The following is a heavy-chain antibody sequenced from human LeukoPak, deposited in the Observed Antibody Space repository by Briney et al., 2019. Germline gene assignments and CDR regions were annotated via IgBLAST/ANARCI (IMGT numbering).Heavy chain of an antibody. CDR2: INYSGNT. Sequence: PSETLSLTCTVSGGSMSSYYWNWIRQPPGKGLEWIGCINYSGNTNYNPSLKSRVTISIDTSKNQFSLKLSSVTAADTAVYYCARYWWSGAAPGSWFDPWGQGTLVTVSS. J-gene: IGHJ5*02. CDR1: GGSMSSYY. CDR3: ARYWWSGAAPGSWFDP. D-gene: IGHD2-15*01. V-gene: IGHV4-59*08.